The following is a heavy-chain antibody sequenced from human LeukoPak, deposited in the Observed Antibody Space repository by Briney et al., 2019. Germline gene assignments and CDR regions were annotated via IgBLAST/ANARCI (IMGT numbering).Heavy chain of an antibody. CDR1: GGSISSGSYY. D-gene: IGHD3-22*01. CDR3: ARDHVRYSSGYPYGMDV. J-gene: IGHJ6*02. CDR2: IYYSGST. V-gene: IGHV4-61*01. Sequence: SQTLSLTCTVSGGSISSGSYYWSWIRQPPGKGLEWIGYIYYSGSTNYNPSLKSRVTISVDTSKNQFSLKLSSVTAADTAVYYCARDHVRYSSGYPYGMDVWGQGTTVTVSS.